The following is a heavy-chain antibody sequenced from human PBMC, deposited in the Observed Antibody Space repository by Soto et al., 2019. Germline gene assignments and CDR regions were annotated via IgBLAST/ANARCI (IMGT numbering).Heavy chain of an antibody. CDR1: GFTFSSYA. CDR3: AKASSGWYPNNRGHFDY. J-gene: IGHJ4*02. V-gene: IGHV3-23*01. Sequence: PGGSLRLSCAASGFTFSSYAMSWVRLAPGKGLEWVSAISGGGGSTYFADSVRGRFTISRDNSKNTLYLQMNSLRAEDTAVYYCAKASSGWYPNNRGHFDYWGQGTLVTVSS. D-gene: IGHD6-19*01. CDR2: ISGGGGST.